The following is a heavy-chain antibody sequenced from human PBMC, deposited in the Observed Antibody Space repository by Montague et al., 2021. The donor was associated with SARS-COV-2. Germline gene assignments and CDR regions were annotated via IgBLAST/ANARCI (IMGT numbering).Heavy chain of an antibody. V-gene: IGHV4-59*08. J-gene: IGHJ3*01. CDR2: IYYSGNT. CDR3: ARHGMGFEFGGHNWGTDAFDF. D-gene: IGHD5-24*01. Sequence: SETLSLTCAVYGGSFSDYYLSWIRQPPGKGLEWIGYIYYSGNTNYNPSLQSRVTISVDTSKNQFSLKLTSVTAADTAVYYCARHGMGFEFGGHNWGTDAFDFWGQGTVVTVSS. CDR1: GGSFSDYY.